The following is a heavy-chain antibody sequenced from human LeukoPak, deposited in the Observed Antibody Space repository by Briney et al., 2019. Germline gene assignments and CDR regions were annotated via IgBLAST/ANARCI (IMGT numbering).Heavy chain of an antibody. Sequence: GASVKVSCKASGYTFTSYDINWVRQATGQGLEWMGWMNPNSGNTGYAQKFQGRVTMTRNTSISTAYMELSSLRSEDTAVYYCARARVVKIAAAGTRRQNWIDPWGQGTLVTVSS. CDR2: MNPNSGNT. CDR1: GYTFTSYD. J-gene: IGHJ5*02. CDR3: ARARVVKIAAAGTRRQNWIDP. D-gene: IGHD6-13*01. V-gene: IGHV1-8*01.